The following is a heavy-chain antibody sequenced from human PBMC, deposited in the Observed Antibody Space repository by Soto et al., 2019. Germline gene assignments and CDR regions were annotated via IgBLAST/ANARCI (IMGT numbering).Heavy chain of an antibody. CDR1: GGTFSIYA. V-gene: IGHV1-69*01. CDR2: IIPIFGTA. J-gene: IGHJ4*02. Sequence: GASVKVSCKASGGTFSIYAISWVRQAPGQGLEWMGGIIPIFGTANYAQKFQGRVTITADESTSTAYMELSSLRSEDTAVYYCARVGLRFWDKYYFDYWGQGTLVTVSS. D-gene: IGHD3-3*01. CDR3: ARVGLRFWDKYYFDY.